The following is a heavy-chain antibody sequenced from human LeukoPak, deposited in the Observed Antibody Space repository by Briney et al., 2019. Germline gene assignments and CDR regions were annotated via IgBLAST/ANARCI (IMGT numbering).Heavy chain of an antibody. D-gene: IGHD3-22*01. V-gene: IGHV4-34*01. Sequence: SETLSLTCAGYGGSFSGYYWTWIRHTPEKGLEWIGEMNPSGSTNYNPSLKSRVTIPVDTSKNQFSLKSSSVTAADTAVYYCARGRQDVTMIVVVMTAVSYYLDVWGKGTTVTVS. CDR2: MNPSGST. J-gene: IGHJ6*03. CDR3: ARGRQDVTMIVVVMTAVSYYLDV. CDR1: GGSFSGYY.